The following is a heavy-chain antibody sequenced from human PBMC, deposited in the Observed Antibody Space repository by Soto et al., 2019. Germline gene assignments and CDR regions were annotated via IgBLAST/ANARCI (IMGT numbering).Heavy chain of an antibody. Sequence: SETLSLTCAVYGGSFSGYYWSWIRQPPGKGLEWIGEINHSGSTNYNPSLKSRVTISVDTSKNQFSLKLSSVTAADTAVYYCARGRAVLLWFGDPNWFDPWGQGTLVTVSS. V-gene: IGHV4-34*01. J-gene: IGHJ5*02. CDR3: ARGRAVLLWFGDPNWFDP. CDR2: INHSGST. CDR1: GGSFSGYY. D-gene: IGHD3-10*01.